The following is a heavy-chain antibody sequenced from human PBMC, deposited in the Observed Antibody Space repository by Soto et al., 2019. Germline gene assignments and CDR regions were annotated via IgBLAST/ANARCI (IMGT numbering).Heavy chain of an antibody. Sequence: EVQLVESGGGLVQPGGSLRLSCAASGFTYSSYEMNWVRQAPGKGLEWVSYISSSGSTIYYADSVKGRFTISRDNAKNLLYLQMNSLRAEDTAVYYCATNSFYGFNAPDYWGQGTLVTVSS. D-gene: IGHD3-10*01. CDR1: GFTYSSYE. J-gene: IGHJ4*02. CDR2: ISSSGSTI. V-gene: IGHV3-48*03. CDR3: ATNSFYGFNAPDY.